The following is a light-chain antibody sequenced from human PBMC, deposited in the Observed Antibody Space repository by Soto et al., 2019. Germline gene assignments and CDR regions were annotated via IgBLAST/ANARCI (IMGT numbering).Light chain of an antibody. CDR2: DVS. CDR3: HQRQSWPRT. V-gene: IGKV3-11*01. J-gene: IGKJ1*01. Sequence: EIVLTQSPATLSLSTGDRATLSCRASQSVTSSLAWFQQKLGQAPRLLIYDVSRRATAMPARFSGSGSGTDFTLTISSLAPEDFAIYYCHQRQSWPRTFGQGTK. CDR1: QSVTSS.